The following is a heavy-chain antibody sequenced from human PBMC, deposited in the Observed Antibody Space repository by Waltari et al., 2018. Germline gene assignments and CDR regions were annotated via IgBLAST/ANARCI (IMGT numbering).Heavy chain of an antibody. Sequence: QVQPVQSGAEVLKPGASVRVSCQASGYIFSNYEINWVRQAAGQGPEWMGWVNPNSGAAAYAQKFQGRITMTWDTSTSTAYMELNNLRSDDTAVLYCARGRDVFANFDYNWFDPWGQGTLVTVSS. V-gene: IGHV1-8*02. CDR3: ARGRDVFANFDYNWFDP. D-gene: IGHD3-3*01. CDR2: VNPNSGAA. CDR1: GYIFSNYE. J-gene: IGHJ5*02.